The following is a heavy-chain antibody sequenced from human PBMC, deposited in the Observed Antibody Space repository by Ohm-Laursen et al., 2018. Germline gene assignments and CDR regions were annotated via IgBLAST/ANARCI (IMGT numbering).Heavy chain of an antibody. CDR2: IYYSGST. CDR1: GGSISSYY. CDR3: ARHERALILDY. Sequence: TLSLTCTVSGGSISSYYWSWIRQPPGKGLEWIGYIYYSGSTNYNPSLKSRVTISVDTSKNQFSRKLSSVTAADTAVYYCARHERALILDYWGQGTLVTVSS. V-gene: IGHV4-59*08. D-gene: IGHD1-26*01. J-gene: IGHJ4*02.